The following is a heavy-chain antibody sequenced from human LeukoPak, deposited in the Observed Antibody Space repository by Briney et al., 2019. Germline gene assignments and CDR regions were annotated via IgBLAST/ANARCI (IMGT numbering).Heavy chain of an antibody. Sequence: ASVKVSCKASGYTFTSYGISWVRQAPGQGLEWMGWISAYKGNTNYAHSLQGRVTMTTDTSTTTAYMELRSLRSDDTAVYSCARDHYYDSSGYYGRDYWGQGTLVTVSS. CDR3: ARDHYYDSSGYYGRDY. J-gene: IGHJ4*02. CDR2: ISAYKGNT. D-gene: IGHD3-22*01. CDR1: GYTFTSYG. V-gene: IGHV1-18*01.